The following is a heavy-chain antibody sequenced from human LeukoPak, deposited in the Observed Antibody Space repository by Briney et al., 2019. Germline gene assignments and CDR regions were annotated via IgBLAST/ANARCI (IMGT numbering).Heavy chain of an antibody. D-gene: IGHD3-10*01. CDR2: LSGSGGST. V-gene: IGHV3-23*01. CDR1: GFTFSSYA. Sequence: GGSLRLSCAASGFTFSSYAMSWVRQAPGKGLEWVSGLSGSGGSTYYADSVKGRFTISRDNSNNTLLLQINSLRTEGTAIYYCARGGRGGSALYDYWGQGTLVTVSS. J-gene: IGHJ4*02. CDR3: ARGGRGGSALYDY.